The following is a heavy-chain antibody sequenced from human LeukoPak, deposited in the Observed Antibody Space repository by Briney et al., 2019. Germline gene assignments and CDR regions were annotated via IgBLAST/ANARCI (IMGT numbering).Heavy chain of an antibody. CDR2: TYSGGST. J-gene: IGHJ4*02. V-gene: IGHV3-66*02. CDR3: ARSRKFQLLLYFDY. CDR1: GSTVSSNY. Sequence: PGGSLRLSCAASGSTVSSNYMSWVRQAPGKGLEWVSVTYSGGSTYYADSVKGRFTISRDNSKSTLYLQMNSLRAEDTAVYYCARSRKFQLLLYFDYWGQGTLVTVSS. D-gene: IGHD2-2*01.